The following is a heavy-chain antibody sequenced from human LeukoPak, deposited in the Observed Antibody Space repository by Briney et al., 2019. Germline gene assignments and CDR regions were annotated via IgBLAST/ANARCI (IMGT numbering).Heavy chain of an antibody. CDR3: ARDLVGATCT. D-gene: IGHD1-26*01. CDR2: ISAYNGNT. J-gene: IGHJ4*02. CDR1: GYTFTSYG. Sequence: ASVKVSCKASGYTFTSYGISWVRQAPGQGLEWMAWISAYNGNTKYAQKFQDRITITTDTSTTTAYMELRSLRSDDTAVYYCARDLVGATCTWGQGTLVTVSS. V-gene: IGHV1-18*01.